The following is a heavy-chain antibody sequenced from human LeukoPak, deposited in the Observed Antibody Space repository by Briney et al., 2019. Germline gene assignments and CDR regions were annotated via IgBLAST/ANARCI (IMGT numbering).Heavy chain of an antibody. D-gene: IGHD6-19*01. CDR1: GFTFSSYS. CDR3: ARPYSSGLDAFDI. J-gene: IGHJ3*02. CDR2: ISSSSSYI. Sequence: GGSLRLSCAASGFTFSSYSMNWVRQAPGKGLEWVSSISSSSSYIYYADSVKGRFTISRDNAKNSLSLQMNSLRAEDTAVYYCARPYSSGLDAFDIWGQGTMVTVSS. V-gene: IGHV3-21*01.